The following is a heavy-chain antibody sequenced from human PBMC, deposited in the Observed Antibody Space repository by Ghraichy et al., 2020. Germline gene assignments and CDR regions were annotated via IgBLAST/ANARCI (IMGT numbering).Heavy chain of an antibody. V-gene: IGHV3-48*02. CDR1: GFTFSSYS. D-gene: IGHD4-23*01. J-gene: IGHJ6*02. CDR3: ARGSRVVRFYYYDGMDV. Sequence: GGSLRLSCVGSGFTFSSYSMNWVRQSPGKGLEWVSYITSSGRTIFYADSVKGRFTISRDNAQNSLYLQLNSLRDEDTAVYYCARGSRVVRFYYYDGMDVWGQGTTVTDS. CDR2: ITSSGRTI.